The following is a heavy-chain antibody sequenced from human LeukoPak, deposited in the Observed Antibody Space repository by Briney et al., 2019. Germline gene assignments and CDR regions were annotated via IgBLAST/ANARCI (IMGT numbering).Heavy chain of an antibody. Sequence: SETLSLTCAVYGGSFSGYYWSWIRQPPGKGLEWIGEINHSGSTNYNPSLKSRVTISVDTSKNQFSLKLSSVTAADTAVYYCAREEYDSSGYSDSWGQGTLVTVSS. V-gene: IGHV4-34*01. CDR1: GGSFSGYY. CDR3: AREEYDSSGYSDS. CDR2: INHSGST. J-gene: IGHJ4*02. D-gene: IGHD3-22*01.